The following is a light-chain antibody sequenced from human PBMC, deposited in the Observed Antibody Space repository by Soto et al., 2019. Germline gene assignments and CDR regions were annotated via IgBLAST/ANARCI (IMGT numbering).Light chain of an antibody. V-gene: IGLV2-14*01. Sequence: QSALTQPASVSGSPGQSITISCTGTNSDVGGYNYVSWYQQHPGNTPKLIIYEVSNRPSGVSNRFSGSKSGNTASLTISGLQAEDEADYYCCSYSSGSSLVFGGGTKLTVL. J-gene: IGLJ3*02. CDR3: CSYSSGSSLV. CDR1: NSDVGGYNY. CDR2: EVS.